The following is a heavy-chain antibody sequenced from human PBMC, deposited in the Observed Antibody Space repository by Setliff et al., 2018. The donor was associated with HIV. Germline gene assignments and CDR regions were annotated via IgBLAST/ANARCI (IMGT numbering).Heavy chain of an antibody. D-gene: IGHD2-15*01. Sequence: PGGSLRLSCAASGFTFSSYAMSWVRQAPGKGLEGGSAIGPVGTSTYYADSVKGRFTISGDNSKNTLFLQMNTLRAEDTAVYYCATLAVDRLRVGDYYYYNLDVWGQGTTVTVSS. V-gene: IGHV3-23*01. J-gene: IGHJ6*02. CDR2: IGPVGTST. CDR1: GFTFSSYA. CDR3: ATLAVDRLRVGDYYYYNLDV.